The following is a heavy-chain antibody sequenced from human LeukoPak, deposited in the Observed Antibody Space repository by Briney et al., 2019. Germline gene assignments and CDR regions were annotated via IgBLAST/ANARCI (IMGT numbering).Heavy chain of an antibody. CDR3: AVVVVAVSPYYYYYSMDV. CDR1: GGTFSSYA. Sequence: ASVKVSCKASGGTFSSYAISWVRQAPGQGLEWMGGIIPIFGTANYAQKFQGRVTITADESTSTAYMELSSLRSEDTAVYYCAVVVVAVSPYYYYYSMDVWGKGTTVTVSS. D-gene: IGHD2-15*01. V-gene: IGHV1-69*13. J-gene: IGHJ6*04. CDR2: IIPIFGTA.